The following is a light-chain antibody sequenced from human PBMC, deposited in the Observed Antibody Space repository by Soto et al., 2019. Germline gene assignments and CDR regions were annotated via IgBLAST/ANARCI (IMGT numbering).Light chain of an antibody. V-gene: IGKV1-39*01. CDR2: AAS. CDR3: QQSYSNPPYT. J-gene: IGKJ2*01. Sequence: DILMTQSPSSLSASVGDRVTVTCRASQSISSHLNWYQQKPGKAPKVLIYAASTLLSGVPSRFSGSGSGTDFTRTISSLQTEEFATYYCQQSYSNPPYTFGQGTKVEMK. CDR1: QSISSH.